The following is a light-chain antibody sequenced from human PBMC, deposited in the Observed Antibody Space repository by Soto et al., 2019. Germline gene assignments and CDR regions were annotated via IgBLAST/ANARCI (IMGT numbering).Light chain of an antibody. Sequence: SYELTQPPSLSVAPGMTARITCDGNNIGDKSVHWYQQMSGQAPVLVIYYDSDRPSGIPERFSGSNSGNTATLIISRVDAGDEADYYCQVWDRSSDHYVFGTGTKLTVL. J-gene: IGLJ1*01. CDR2: YDS. V-gene: IGLV3-21*04. CDR3: QVWDRSSDHYV. CDR1: NIGDKS.